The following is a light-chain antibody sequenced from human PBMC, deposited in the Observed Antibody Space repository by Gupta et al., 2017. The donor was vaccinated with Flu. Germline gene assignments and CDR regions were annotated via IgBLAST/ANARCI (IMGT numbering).Light chain of an antibody. J-gene: IGKJ4*01. Sequence: DIQMTQSPSSVSASVGDRVTITCRASQGISSWLVWYQQKPGKAPKLLIYAASSLPSGVPSRFSGSGSGTDFTLTISSLQPEDFATYYCQQALSFPLTFGGGTKVEIK. CDR3: QQALSFPLT. CDR2: AAS. V-gene: IGKV1-12*01. CDR1: QGISSW.